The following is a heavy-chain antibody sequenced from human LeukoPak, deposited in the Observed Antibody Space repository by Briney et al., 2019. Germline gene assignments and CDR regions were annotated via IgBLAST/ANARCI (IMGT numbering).Heavy chain of an antibody. CDR1: GYTFTSYD. J-gene: IGHJ4*02. V-gene: IGHV1-8*01. CDR2: MNPNSGNT. Sequence: ASVKVSCKASGYTFTSYDINWVRQATGQGLEWMGWMNPNSGNTGYAQKFQGRVTMTRNTSISTAYMELSSLRSEDTAVCYCARDFNYYDSSGYYLPDYWGQGTLVTVSS. D-gene: IGHD3-22*01. CDR3: ARDFNYYDSSGYYLPDY.